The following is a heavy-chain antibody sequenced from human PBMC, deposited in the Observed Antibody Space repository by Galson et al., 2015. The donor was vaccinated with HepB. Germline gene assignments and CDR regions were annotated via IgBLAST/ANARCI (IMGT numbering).Heavy chain of an antibody. D-gene: IGHD5-24*01. J-gene: IGHJ4*02. CDR2: IYTSGST. CDR3: ASAESRDGSVDY. Sequence: KGLEWIGRIYTSGSTNYNPSLKSRVTISVDTSKNQFSLKLSSVTAADTAVYYCASAESRDGSVDYWGQGTLVTVSS. V-gene: IGHV4-4*07.